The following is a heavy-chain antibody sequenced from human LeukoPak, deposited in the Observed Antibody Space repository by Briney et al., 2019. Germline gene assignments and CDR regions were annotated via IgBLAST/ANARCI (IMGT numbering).Heavy chain of an antibody. CDR3: STFWDPAMVSVGY. J-gene: IGHJ4*02. D-gene: IGHD5-18*01. V-gene: IGHV3-15*07. CDR2: IKSKSDGGTT. Sequence: PGGSLRLSCAASGFTFSSYAMNWVRQAPGKGLEWVGRIKSKSDGGTTDYAAPVKGRFTISRDDSKNTLYLQMNSLKTEDTGVYYCSTFWDPAMVSVGYWGQGALVTVSS. CDR1: GFTFSSYA.